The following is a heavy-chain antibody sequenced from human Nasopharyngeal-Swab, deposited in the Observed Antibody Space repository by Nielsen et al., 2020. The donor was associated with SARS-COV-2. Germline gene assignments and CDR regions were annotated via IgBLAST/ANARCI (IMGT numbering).Heavy chain of an antibody. D-gene: IGHD2-21*02. CDR2: IDPSDSYT. CDR1: GYSFTSYW. V-gene: IGHV5-10-1*01. J-gene: IGHJ6*03. Sequence: GESLKISCKGSGYSFTSYWISWVRQMPGKGLEWMGRIDPSDSYTNYSPSFQGHVTISADKSISTAYLQWGSLKASDTAMYYCARSAAYCGGDCYSRGYYYYYYMDVWGKGTTVTVSS. CDR3: ARSAAYCGGDCYSRGYYYYYYMDV.